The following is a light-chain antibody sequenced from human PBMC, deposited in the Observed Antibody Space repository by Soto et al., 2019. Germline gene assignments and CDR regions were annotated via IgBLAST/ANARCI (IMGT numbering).Light chain of an antibody. J-gene: IGKJ1*01. Sequence: DIQVAQSPSSLSASVGDRVTITCRASQRIDNFLAWYQQKPGKAPKLLIYAASTLESGVPSRFSASGSGIDFTLTSSSLQPEDVATYYCQKYNSGPRTFGQGTKLEI. V-gene: IGKV1-27*01. CDR3: QKYNSGPRT. CDR2: AAS. CDR1: QRIDNF.